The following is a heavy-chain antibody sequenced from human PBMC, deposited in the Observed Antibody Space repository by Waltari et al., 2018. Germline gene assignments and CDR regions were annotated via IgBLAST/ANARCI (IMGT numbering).Heavy chain of an antibody. Sequence: EVQLEESGGGLVQPGGSLRRSCAASGFTFSSHWIPWVRQAPGKGLVWVSRINGDGSSTSYADSVKGRFTISRDNAKNTLYLQMNSLRAEDTAVYYCSRDLQHGDFGRGRDYWGQGTLVTVSS. CDR1: GFTFSSHW. D-gene: IGHD4-17*01. J-gene: IGHJ4*02. CDR3: SRDLQHGDFGRGRDY. CDR2: INGDGSST. V-gene: IGHV3-74*01.